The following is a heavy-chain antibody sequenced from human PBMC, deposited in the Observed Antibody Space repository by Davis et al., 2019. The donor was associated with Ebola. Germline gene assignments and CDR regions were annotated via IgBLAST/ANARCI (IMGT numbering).Heavy chain of an antibody. J-gene: IGHJ6*03. CDR1: GFTFSSYG. D-gene: IGHD3-3*01. V-gene: IGHV3-30*02. CDR3: AKALLYDFWSGYYMDV. Sequence: GESLKISCAASGFTFSSYGMHWVRQAPGKGLEWVAFIRYDGSNKYYAESVKGRFTISRDNSKNTLYLQMNSLRAEDTAVYYCAKALLYDFWSGYYMDVWGKGTTVTVSS. CDR2: IRYDGSNK.